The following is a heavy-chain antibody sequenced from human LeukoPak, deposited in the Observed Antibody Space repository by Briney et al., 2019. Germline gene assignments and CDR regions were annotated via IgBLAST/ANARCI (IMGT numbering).Heavy chain of an antibody. Sequence: SVKVSCKASGGTFSSYAISWVRQAPGQGLEWMGGIIPIFGTANYAQKCQGRVTISTDESTSTAYMELSSLRSEDKAVYYCAREIAAAGTAGIWGQGTLVTVSS. V-gene: IGHV1-69*05. CDR2: IIPIFGTA. J-gene: IGHJ4*02. D-gene: IGHD6-13*01. CDR1: GGTFSSYA. CDR3: AREIAAAGTAGI.